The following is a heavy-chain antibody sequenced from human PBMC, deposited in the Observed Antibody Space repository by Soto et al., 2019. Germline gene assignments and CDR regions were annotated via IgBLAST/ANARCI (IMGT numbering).Heavy chain of an antibody. D-gene: IGHD3-22*01. V-gene: IGHV3-23*01. CDR2: ISGSGGST. CDR1: GFTFSSYA. CDR3: AKTLRIVVITSSSPYGMDV. J-gene: IGHJ6*02. Sequence: PGGSPRLSCTASGFTFSSYAMSWVRQAPGKGLEWVSAISGSGGSTYYADSVKGRFTISRDNSKNTLYLQMNSLRAEDTAVYYCAKTLRIVVITSSSPYGMDVWGQGTTVTVSS.